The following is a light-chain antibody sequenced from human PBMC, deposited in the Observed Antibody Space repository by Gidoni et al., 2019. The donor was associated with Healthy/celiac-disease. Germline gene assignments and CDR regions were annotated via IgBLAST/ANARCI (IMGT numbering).Light chain of an antibody. J-gene: IGKJ1*01. CDR3: QQSYSTPWT. V-gene: IGKV1-39*01. Sequence: DIQMTQTPSSLSASVGDRVTITCRASQSISSYLNWYQQKPWKAPKLLIYAASSLQSGVPSRFSGSGSGTDFTLTSSSLQPEDFATYDCQQSYSTPWTFGQGTKVEIK. CDR1: QSISSY. CDR2: AAS.